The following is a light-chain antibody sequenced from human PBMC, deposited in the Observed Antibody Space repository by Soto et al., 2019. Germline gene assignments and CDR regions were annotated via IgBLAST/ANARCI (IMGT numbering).Light chain of an antibody. CDR2: DAS. Sequence: SQSPATLSLSTGERATLSCRASQGVSSYLAWYQQKPGQAPRLLIYDASNRATGLPARFSGSGPGTDFTLTISRLEPEDFAVYYCQQRSNWLTFAGGTKVAIK. CDR1: QGVSSY. J-gene: IGKJ4*01. V-gene: IGKV3D-11*01. CDR3: QQRSNWLT.